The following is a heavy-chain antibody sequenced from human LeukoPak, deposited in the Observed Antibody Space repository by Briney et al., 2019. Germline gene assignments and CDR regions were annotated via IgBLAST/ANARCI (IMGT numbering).Heavy chain of an antibody. CDR2: IYHSGST. J-gene: IGHJ6*03. Sequence: PSETLSLTCTVSGGSISSGYYWGWIWQPPGKGLEWIGSIYHSGSTYYNPSLKSRVTISVDTSKNQFSLKLSSVTAADTAVYYCARAGYYGSYYMDVWGKGTTVTISS. CDR3: ARAGYYGSYYMDV. CDR1: GGSISSGYY. V-gene: IGHV4-38-2*02. D-gene: IGHD3-10*01.